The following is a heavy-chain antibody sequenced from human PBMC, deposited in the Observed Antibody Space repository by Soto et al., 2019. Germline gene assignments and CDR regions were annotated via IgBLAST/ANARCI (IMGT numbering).Heavy chain of an antibody. V-gene: IGHV3-74*01. D-gene: IGHD1-1*01. Sequence: GGSLRLSCAASGFTFSSYWMHWVRQAPGKGLVWVSRINTDGSTTSYADSVKGRFTISRDNAKNTLYLQMNSLRAEDTAIYYCTRTNWNEDYWGQGTLVTVSS. CDR1: GFTFSSYW. CDR2: INTDGSTT. J-gene: IGHJ4*02. CDR3: TRTNWNEDY.